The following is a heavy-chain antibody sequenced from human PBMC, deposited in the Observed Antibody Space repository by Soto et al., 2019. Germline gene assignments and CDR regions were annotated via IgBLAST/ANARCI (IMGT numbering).Heavy chain of an antibody. V-gene: IGHV3-23*01. J-gene: IGHJ4*02. CDR3: AKTPGVITVISAFDH. CDR1: GLTFSKHA. CDR2: ISGSGAST. Sequence: VGSLRLSGVASGLTFSKHALAWVRQAPGKGLEWVSAISGSGASTYDSDSVKGRFVISRDNSNNTLYLQMNSLKAEDTAVYYCAKTPGVITVISAFDHWGQGTPVTVSS. D-gene: IGHD2-21*01.